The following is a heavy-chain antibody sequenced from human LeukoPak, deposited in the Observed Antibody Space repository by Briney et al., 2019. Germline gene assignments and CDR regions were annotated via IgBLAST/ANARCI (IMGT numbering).Heavy chain of an antibody. V-gene: IGHV3-23*01. J-gene: IGHJ4*01. CDR1: GFTFSSLA. CDR2: IGGSGGVT. Sequence: GGSLRLSCAASGFTFSSLAMTWVRQAPGKGLEWVSTIGGSGGVTYYAYSVKGRLTISRDNSKNTLYLQMNSLRVEDTAVYYCAKDAHSGSYFDYWGQGILVTVSS. CDR3: AKDAHSGSYFDY. D-gene: IGHD1-26*01.